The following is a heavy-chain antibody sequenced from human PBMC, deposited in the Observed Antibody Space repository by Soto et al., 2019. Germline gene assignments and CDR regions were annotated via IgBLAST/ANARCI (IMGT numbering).Heavy chain of an antibody. CDR2: INAGNGNT. D-gene: IGHD4-17*01. Sequence: ASVKVSCKFSGYTFTSYAMHWVRQAPGQRLEWMGWINAGNGNTKYSQKFQGRVTITRDTSASTAYMELSSLRSEDTAVYYCASPEEGLPYYFDYWGQGTLVTVSS. J-gene: IGHJ4*02. V-gene: IGHV1-3*01. CDR1: GYTFTSYA. CDR3: ASPEEGLPYYFDY.